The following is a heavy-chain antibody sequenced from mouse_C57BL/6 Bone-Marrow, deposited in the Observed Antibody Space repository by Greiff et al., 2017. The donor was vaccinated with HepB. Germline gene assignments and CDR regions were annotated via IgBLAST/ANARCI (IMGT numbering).Heavy chain of an antibody. CDR2: IYPGDGDT. Sequence: QVQLQQSGPELVKPGASVKISCKASGYAFSSSWMNWVKQRPGKGLEWIGRIYPGDGDTNYNGKFKGKATLTADKSSSTAYMQLSSLTSEDSAVYFCARDEGLYYGNFAYWGQGTLVTVSA. CDR3: ARDEGLYYGNFAY. V-gene: IGHV1-82*01. CDR1: GYAFSSSW. J-gene: IGHJ3*01. D-gene: IGHD2-1*01.